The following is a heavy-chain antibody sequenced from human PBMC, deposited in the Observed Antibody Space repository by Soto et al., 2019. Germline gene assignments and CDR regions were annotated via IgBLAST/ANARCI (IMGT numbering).Heavy chain of an antibody. Sequence: GGSLRLSCAASGFTFSSYGMHWVRQAPGKGLEWVAVISYDGSNKNYADSGKGRFTISRDNSKNTLYLQTNSLRAEDTAVYYCAKDLGARVVVITNYYYYGMDVWGQGTTVTVSS. D-gene: IGHD3-22*01. V-gene: IGHV3-30*18. CDR3: AKDLGARVVVITNYYYYGMDV. CDR1: GFTFSSYG. J-gene: IGHJ6*02. CDR2: ISYDGSNK.